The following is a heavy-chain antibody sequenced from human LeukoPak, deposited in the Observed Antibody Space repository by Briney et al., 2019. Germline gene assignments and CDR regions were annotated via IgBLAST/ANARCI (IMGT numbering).Heavy chain of an antibody. CDR3: ARDQRITMVRGGFDY. CDR2: INWNGGST. V-gene: IGHV3-20*04. CDR1: GFPFDDYG. J-gene: IGHJ4*02. Sequence: GSLRLSCAASGFPFDDYGMSWVRQAPGKGLEWVSGINWNGGSTGYADSVKGRFTISRDNAKNSLYLQMNRLRAEDTALYYCARDQRITMVRGGFDYWGQGTLVTVSS. D-gene: IGHD3-10*01.